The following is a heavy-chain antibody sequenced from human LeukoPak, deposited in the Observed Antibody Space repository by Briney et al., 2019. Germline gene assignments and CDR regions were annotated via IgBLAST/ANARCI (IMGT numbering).Heavy chain of an antibody. D-gene: IGHD2-2*02. J-gene: IGHJ5*02. CDR3: ARGSCSSTSCYTYNWFDP. CDR2: IIPIFGTA. V-gene: IGHV1-69*05. Sequence: SVKVSCKASGGTFSSYAISWVRQAPGQGLERMGGIIPIFGTANYAQKFQGRVTITTDESTSTAYMELSSLRSEDTAVYYCARGSCSSTSCYTYNWFDPWGQGTLVTVSS. CDR1: GGTFSSYA.